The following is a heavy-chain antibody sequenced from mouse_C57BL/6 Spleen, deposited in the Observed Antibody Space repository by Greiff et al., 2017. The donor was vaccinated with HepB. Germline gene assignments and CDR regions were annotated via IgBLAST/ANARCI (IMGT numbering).Heavy chain of an antibody. V-gene: IGHV2-6*01. CDR2: IWGVGST. J-gene: IGHJ3*01. Sequence: LVESGPGLVAPSQSLSITCTVSGFSLTSYGVDWVRQSPGKGLEWLGVIWGVGSTNYNSALKSRLSISKDNSKSQVFLKMNSLQTDDTAMYYCASSLTEGFAYWGQGTLVTVSA. CDR3: ASSLTEGFAY. CDR1: GFSLTSYG.